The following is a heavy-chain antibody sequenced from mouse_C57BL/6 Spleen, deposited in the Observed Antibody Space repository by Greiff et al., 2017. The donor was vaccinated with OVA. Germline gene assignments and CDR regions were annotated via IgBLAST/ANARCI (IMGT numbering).Heavy chain of an antibody. D-gene: IGHD1-1*01. V-gene: IGHV2-6-1*01. Sequence: VKLVESGPGLVAPSQSLSITCTVSGFSLTSYGVHWVRQPPGKGLEWLVVIWSDGSTTYNSALNSRLSISKDNSKSQVFLKMNSLQTDDTAMYYWARQGDYYGSSYGYAMDYWGQGTSVTVSS. J-gene: IGHJ4*01. CDR1: GFSLTSYG. CDR3: ARQGDYYGSSYGYAMDY. CDR2: IWSDGST.